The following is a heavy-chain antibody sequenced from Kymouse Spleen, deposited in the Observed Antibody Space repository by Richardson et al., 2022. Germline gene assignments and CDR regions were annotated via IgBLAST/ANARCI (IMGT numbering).Heavy chain of an antibody. Sequence: EVQLVESGEGLVQPGGSLRLSCAASGFTFSSYAMHWVRQAPGKGLEYVSAISSNGGSTYYADSVKGRFTISRDNSKNTLYLQMGSLRAEDMAVYYCARGGLELGPDAFDIWGQGTMVTVSS. D-gene: IGHD1-7*01. CDR3: ARGGLELGPDAFDI. CDR2: ISSNGGST. J-gene: IGHJ3*02. V-gene: IGHV3-64*02. CDR1: GFTFSSYA.